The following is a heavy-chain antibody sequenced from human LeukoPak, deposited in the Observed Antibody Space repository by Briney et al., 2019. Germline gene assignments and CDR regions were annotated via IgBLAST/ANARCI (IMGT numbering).Heavy chain of an antibody. CDR2: INPNSGGT. CDR1: GYTFTGYY. Sequence: GASVKVSCKASGYTFTGYYMHWVRQAPGQGLEWMGWINPNSGGTNFAQKFQGRVTMTRDTSISTVYMELSRLKSNDTAVYYCARGVYCSSTSCYSGLGYYYYYIEVWGEGTTVTVSS. D-gene: IGHD2-2*02. V-gene: IGHV1-2*02. J-gene: IGHJ6*03. CDR3: ARGVYCSSTSCYSGLGYYYYYIEV.